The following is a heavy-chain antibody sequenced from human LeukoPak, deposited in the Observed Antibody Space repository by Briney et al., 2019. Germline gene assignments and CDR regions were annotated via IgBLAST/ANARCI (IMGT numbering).Heavy chain of an antibody. J-gene: IGHJ4*02. CDR3: ARDRSPYGELDY. Sequence: SETLSLTCTVSGVSIWTSDYYWGCVRQFPGKGLEWIGTISDGGSTYYNPSLESRVIISVDTSKNQFSLKLSSVTAADTAVYYCARDRSPYGELDYWGQGTLVTVSS. D-gene: IGHD4-17*01. V-gene: IGHV4-39*07. CDR1: GVSIWTSDYY. CDR2: ISDGGST.